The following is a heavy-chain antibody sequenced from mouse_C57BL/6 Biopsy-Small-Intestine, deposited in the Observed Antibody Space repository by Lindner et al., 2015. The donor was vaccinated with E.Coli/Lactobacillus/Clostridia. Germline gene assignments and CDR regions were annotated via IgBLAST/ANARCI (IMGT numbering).Heavy chain of an antibody. D-gene: IGHD1-1*01. J-gene: IGHJ2*01. CDR2: ISYSGST. V-gene: IGHV3-1*01. CDR3: ARGGYYGSSYGYYFDY. CDR1: GYSITSGYD. Sequence: VQLQESGPGMVKPSQSLSLTCTVTGYSITSGYDWHWIRHFPGNKLEWMGYISYSGSTNYNPSLKSRISITHDTSKNHFLLKLNSVTTEDTATYYCARGGYYGSSYGYYFDYWGQGTTLTVSS.